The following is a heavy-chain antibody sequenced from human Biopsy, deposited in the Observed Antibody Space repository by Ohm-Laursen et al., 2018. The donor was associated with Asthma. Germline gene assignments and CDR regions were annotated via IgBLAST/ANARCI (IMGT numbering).Heavy chain of an antibody. Sequence: SLRLFCAASGFVFSQSGMHWVRQAPGKGLEWVALISSDGHNKYYKDSVKGRFTISRDNSKLRLYLEINSLRVEDSAVYYCARESGQDSGGTGAFDRWGQGIMVAVSS. D-gene: IGHD4-23*01. CDR1: GFVFSQSG. CDR2: ISSDGHNK. J-gene: IGHJ3*02. CDR3: ARESGQDSGGTGAFDR. V-gene: IGHV3-30*03.